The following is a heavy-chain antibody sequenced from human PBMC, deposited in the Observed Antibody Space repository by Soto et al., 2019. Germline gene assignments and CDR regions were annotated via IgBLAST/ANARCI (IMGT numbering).Heavy chain of an antibody. CDR3: ARIYDFWSGYRPHYYYGMDV. J-gene: IGHJ6*02. CDR2: ISAYNGNT. CDR1: GYTFTSYG. D-gene: IGHD3-3*01. V-gene: IGHV1-18*01. Sequence: ASVKVSCKASGYTFTSYGISWVRQAPGQGLEWMGWISAYNGNTNYAQKLQGRVTMTTDTSTSTAYMELRSLRSDDTAVYYCARIYDFWSGYRPHYYYGMDVWDQGTTVTVSS.